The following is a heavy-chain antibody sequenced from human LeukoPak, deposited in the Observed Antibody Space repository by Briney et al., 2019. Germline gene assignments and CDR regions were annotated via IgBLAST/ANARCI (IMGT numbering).Heavy chain of an antibody. J-gene: IGHJ6*03. V-gene: IGHV3-53*01. D-gene: IGHD5-12*01. CDR3: ARAYSGYYYYYYYMDV. CDR1: GFTVSSNY. CDR2: IYSGGST. Sequence: GGSLRLSCAASGFTVSSNYMSWVRQAPGKGLEWVSVIYSGGSTYYADSVKGRFTISRDNSKNTLYLQMNSLRAEDTAVYYCARAYSGYYYYYYYMDVWGKGTTVTISS.